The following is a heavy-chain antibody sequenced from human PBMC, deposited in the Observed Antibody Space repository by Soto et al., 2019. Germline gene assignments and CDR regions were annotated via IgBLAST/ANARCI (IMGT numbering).Heavy chain of an antibody. CDR3: ARVPNCGGDCYWLGGY. CDR2: ISSSSSTI. D-gene: IGHD2-21*02. V-gene: IGHV3-48*02. J-gene: IGHJ4*02. CDR1: GFTFSSYS. Sequence: GGSLRLSCAASGFTFSSYSMNWVRQAPGKGLEWVSYISSSSSTIYYADSVKGRFTISRDNAKNSLYLQMNSLRDEDTAVYYCARVPNCGGDCYWLGGYWGQGTLVTVSS.